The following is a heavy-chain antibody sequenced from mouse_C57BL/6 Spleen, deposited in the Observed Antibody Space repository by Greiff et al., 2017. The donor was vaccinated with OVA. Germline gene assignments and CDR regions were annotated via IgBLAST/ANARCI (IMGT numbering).Heavy chain of an antibody. Sequence: QVQLQQPGAELVRPGSSVKLSCTASGYTFTSYWMHWVKQRPIQGLEWIGNIDPSDSETHYNQKFKDKATLTVDKSSSTAYMQLSSLTSEDSAVYYCARSGTTVVDPFAYWGQGTLVTVSA. J-gene: IGHJ3*01. CDR3: ARSGTTVVDPFAY. D-gene: IGHD1-1*01. CDR1: GYTFTSYW. V-gene: IGHV1-52*01. CDR2: IDPSDSET.